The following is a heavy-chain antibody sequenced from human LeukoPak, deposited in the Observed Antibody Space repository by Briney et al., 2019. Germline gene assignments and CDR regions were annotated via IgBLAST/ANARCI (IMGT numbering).Heavy chain of an antibody. D-gene: IGHD3-10*01. Sequence: SETLSLACTVSGGSISSYYWSWIRQPPGKGLEWIGYIYYSGSTNYNPSHKSRVTISVDTSKNQFSLKLSSVTAADTAVYYCARNYGSGSYSPANWFDPWGQGTLVTVSS. J-gene: IGHJ5*02. CDR3: ARNYGSGSYSPANWFDP. CDR2: IYYSGST. V-gene: IGHV4-59*08. CDR1: GGSISSYY.